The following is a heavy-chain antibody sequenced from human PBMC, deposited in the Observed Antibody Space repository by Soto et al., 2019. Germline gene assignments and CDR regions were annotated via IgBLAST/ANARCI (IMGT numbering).Heavy chain of an antibody. CDR1: GGSVTNSSYY. J-gene: IGHJ4*02. CDR3: VSQRTTVPTQAYFDY. V-gene: IGHV4-39*01. CDR2: VYYRGRS. Sequence: SETLSLTCTVSGGSVTNSSYYWGWIRQSPGKGLEWIGSVYYRGRSYSKSSVKSRVTISVDTSKNRFSLSLNFVTASDTAVYFCVSQRTTVPTQAYFDYWGPGXLVTVYS. D-gene: IGHD4-17*01.